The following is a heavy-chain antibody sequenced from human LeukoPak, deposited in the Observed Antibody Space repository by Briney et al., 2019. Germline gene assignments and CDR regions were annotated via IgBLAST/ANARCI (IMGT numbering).Heavy chain of an antibody. Sequence: GGSLRLSCAASGFTFSSYSMNWVRQAPGKGLEWVSSISSSSSYIYYADSVKGRFTISRDNAKNSPYLQMNSRRAEDTAVYYCARDRGYGSGSYLDYWGQGTLVTVSS. J-gene: IGHJ4*02. CDR3: ARDRGYGSGSYLDY. CDR2: ISSSSSYI. D-gene: IGHD3-10*01. CDR1: GFTFSSYS. V-gene: IGHV3-21*01.